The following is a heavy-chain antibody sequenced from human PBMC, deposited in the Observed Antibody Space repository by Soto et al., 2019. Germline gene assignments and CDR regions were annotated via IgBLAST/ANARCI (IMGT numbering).Heavy chain of an antibody. D-gene: IGHD2-21*02. Sequence: SETLSLTCTVSGGSISSSSYYWGWIRQPPGKGLEWIGSIYYSGSTYYNPSLKSRVTISVDTSKNQFSLKLSSVTAADTAVYYCATSSGDWYYYGMDVWGQGTTVTSP. J-gene: IGHJ6*02. CDR1: GGSISSSSYY. CDR3: ATSSGDWYYYGMDV. V-gene: IGHV4-39*01. CDR2: IYYSGST.